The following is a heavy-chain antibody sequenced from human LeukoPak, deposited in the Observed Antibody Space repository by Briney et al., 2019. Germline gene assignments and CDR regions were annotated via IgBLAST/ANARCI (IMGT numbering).Heavy chain of an antibody. V-gene: IGHV1-24*01. Sequence: ASVKVSCKVSGYTLTELSMHWARQAPGKGLEWMGGFDPEDGETIYAQKFQGRVTMTEDTSTDTAYMELSSLRSEDTAVYYCATSFTIFGVVMYYYYGMDVWGQGTTVTVSS. CDR2: FDPEDGET. J-gene: IGHJ6*02. CDR3: ATSFTIFGVVMYYYYGMDV. CDR1: GYTLTELS. D-gene: IGHD3-3*01.